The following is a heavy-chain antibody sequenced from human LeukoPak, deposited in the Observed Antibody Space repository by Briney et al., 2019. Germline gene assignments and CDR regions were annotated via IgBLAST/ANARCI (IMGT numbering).Heavy chain of an antibody. CDR3: ATDRTTGIFDN. CDR1: GFTFSRYS. Sequence: GGSLRLSCAASGFTFSRYSMNWVRQAPGMGLEWVSYIYSSSTSIYYADSVKGRFTISRDNAKNSLHLQMNRLRDEDTAVYYCATDRTTGIFDNWGQGTLVTVSS. CDR2: IYSSSTSI. J-gene: IGHJ4*02. V-gene: IGHV3-48*02. D-gene: IGHD4-17*01.